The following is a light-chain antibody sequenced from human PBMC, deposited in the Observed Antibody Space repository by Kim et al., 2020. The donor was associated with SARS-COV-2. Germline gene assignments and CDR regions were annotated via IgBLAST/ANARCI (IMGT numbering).Light chain of an antibody. V-gene: IGKV3-11*01. J-gene: IGKJ2*02. CDR3: QERRMLPPGT. Sequence: EIVLTQSPATLSLSPGERVTLSCRASQSVSSSLAWYQQKPDQAPTLLIYDASNMATGIPARFSGSGSGTDFTHTISSLEPEDFAVHYCQERRMLPPGTFGQGTTLE. CDR2: DAS. CDR1: QSVSSS.